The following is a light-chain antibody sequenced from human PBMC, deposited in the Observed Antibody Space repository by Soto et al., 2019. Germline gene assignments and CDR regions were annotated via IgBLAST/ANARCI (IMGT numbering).Light chain of an antibody. V-gene: IGLV7-46*01. CDR3: LLSYSGGNWV. CDR1: TGAVTSGHY. CDR2: DTS. Sequence: QAVVTQEPSLTVSPGGTVTLTCGSHTGAVTSGHYPHWLQQRPGQAPRTLIYDTSNKQSWTPDRFSGSLLGGKAALTLSGALPEDEADYYCLLSYSGGNWVFGGGTKLTVL. J-gene: IGLJ3*02.